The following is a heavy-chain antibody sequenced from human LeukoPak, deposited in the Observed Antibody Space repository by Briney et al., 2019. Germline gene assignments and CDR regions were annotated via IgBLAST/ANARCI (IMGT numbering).Heavy chain of an antibody. Sequence: GASVKVSCKASGYTFTSYDINWVRQATGQGLEWMGWMNPNSGNTGYAQKFQGRVTMTRNTSISTAYMELSSLRSEDTAVYYCTRPGSSLNYWYFDLWGRGTLVTVSS. J-gene: IGHJ2*01. CDR3: TRPGSSLNYWYFDL. CDR1: GYTFTSYD. D-gene: IGHD1-14*01. CDR2: MNPNSGNT. V-gene: IGHV1-8*01.